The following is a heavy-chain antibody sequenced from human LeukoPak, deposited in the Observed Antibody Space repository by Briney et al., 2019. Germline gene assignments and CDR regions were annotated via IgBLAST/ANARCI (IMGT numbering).Heavy chain of an antibody. CDR1: GFTVNSNY. CDR3: ARGGGYYPIDY. D-gene: IGHD2-15*01. V-gene: IGHV3-53*01. CDR2: LYSDGRT. Sequence: GGSLRLSCAASGFTVNSNYMNWVRQAPGKGLEWVSVLYSDGRTYYADSVKGRFTISRDTSKNTLYLQVNSLRVEDTAVYYCARGGGYYPIDYWGQGTLVTVSS. J-gene: IGHJ4*02.